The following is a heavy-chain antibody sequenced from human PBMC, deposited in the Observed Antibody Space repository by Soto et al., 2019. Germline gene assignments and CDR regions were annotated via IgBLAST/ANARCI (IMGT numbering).Heavy chain of an antibody. Sequence: QVQLVQSGAEVKMPGSSVKVSCTASGGTFTSYTFSWVRQVPGQGLEWMGRIIPILRMADFAQKFQGRVTITADESTSTVYMKLSSLRSEDTVVYYCATSYGSGSAHFDYWGQGTLVTVS. J-gene: IGHJ4*02. V-gene: IGHV1-69*02. D-gene: IGHD3-10*01. CDR2: IIPILRMA. CDR1: GGTFTSYT. CDR3: ATSYGSGSAHFDY.